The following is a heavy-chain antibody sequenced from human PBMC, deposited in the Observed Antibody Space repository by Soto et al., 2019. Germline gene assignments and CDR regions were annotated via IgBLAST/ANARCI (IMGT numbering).Heavy chain of an antibody. CDR2: IYYSGST. V-gene: IGHV4-39*01. D-gene: IGHD6-19*01. CDR1: GGSISSSNYY. Sequence: AETLSLTCTVSGGSISSSNYYWGWIRQPPGKGLEWIGNIYYSGSTYYNPSLKSRVTISEDTSENQFSLKLTSVTATDTAVYYCASLSSGWVAFDLWGQGTMVTVSS. J-gene: IGHJ3*01. CDR3: ASLSSGWVAFDL.